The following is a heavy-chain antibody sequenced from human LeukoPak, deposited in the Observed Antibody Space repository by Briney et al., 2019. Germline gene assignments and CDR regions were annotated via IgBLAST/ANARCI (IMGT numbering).Heavy chain of an antibody. V-gene: IGHV3-23*01. Sequence: GGSLRLSCAASGFTFSAYAMSWVRQAPGKGLEWVSTISHDGYSTYYADSVKGHFTVSRDKSKNMLYLQVNSLRAEDTAVYYCAREPRVAGIDYWGQGALVTVSS. D-gene: IGHD6-19*01. CDR2: ISHDGYST. CDR3: AREPRVAGIDY. J-gene: IGHJ4*02. CDR1: GFTFSAYA.